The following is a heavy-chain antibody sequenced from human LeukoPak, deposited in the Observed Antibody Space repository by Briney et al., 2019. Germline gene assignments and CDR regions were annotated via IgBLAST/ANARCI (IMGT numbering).Heavy chain of an antibody. J-gene: IGHJ4*02. CDR1: GGSFSGYY. CDR2: INHSGST. D-gene: IGHD6-6*01. CDR3: ARHSSRYYFDY. Sequence: PSETLSLTCAVYGGSFSGYYWSWIRQSPGKGLEWIGEINHSGSTNYNPSLKSRVTISVDTSKNQFSLNLSSVTAADTAVYYCARHSSRYYFDYWGQGTLVTVSS. V-gene: IGHV4-34*01.